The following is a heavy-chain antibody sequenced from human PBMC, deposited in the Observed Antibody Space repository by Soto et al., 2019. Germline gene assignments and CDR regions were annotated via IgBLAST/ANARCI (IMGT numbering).Heavy chain of an antibody. CDR2: ISSSGSTI. V-gene: IGHV3-48*03. Sequence: GGSLRLSCAASGFTFSSYEMNWVRQASGKGLEWVSYISSSGSTIYYADSVKGRFTISRDNAKNSLYLQMNSLRAEDTAVYYCARDGYSYGSYYYGMDVWGQGTTVTVSS. CDR3: ARDGYSYGSYYYGMDV. CDR1: GFTFSSYE. J-gene: IGHJ6*02. D-gene: IGHD5-18*01.